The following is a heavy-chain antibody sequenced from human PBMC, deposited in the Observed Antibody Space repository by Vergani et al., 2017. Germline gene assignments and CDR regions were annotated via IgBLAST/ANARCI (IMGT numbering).Heavy chain of an antibody. CDR2: IIPILGIA. CDR1: GGTFSSYT. CDR3: AREPSYGSSDKKSGKGDY. Sequence: QVQLVQSWAAVKKPGSSVKVSCKASGGTFSSYTISWVRQAPGQGLEWMGRIIPILGIANYAQKFQGRVTITADKSTSTAYMELSSLRSEDTAVYYCAREPSYGSSDKKSGKGDYWGQGTLVTVSS. J-gene: IGHJ4*02. D-gene: IGHD3-22*01. V-gene: IGHV1-69*08.